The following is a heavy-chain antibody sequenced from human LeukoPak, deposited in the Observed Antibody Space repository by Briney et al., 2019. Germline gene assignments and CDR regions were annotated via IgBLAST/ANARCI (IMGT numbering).Heavy chain of an antibody. D-gene: IGHD2-21*01. Sequence: PSETLTLACSVSDDSIRTNSYYGGWIRQPPGKGLEWVGSLHFSGTPYYSPSLSSRVAVSRDTSNNQFSLTLKSVTATDTAVYFCTRGGDAHKLRNFWGPGILVTVSS. CDR3: TRGGDAHKLRNF. J-gene: IGHJ4*02. CDR2: LHFSGTP. CDR1: DDSIRTNSYY. V-gene: IGHV4-39*01.